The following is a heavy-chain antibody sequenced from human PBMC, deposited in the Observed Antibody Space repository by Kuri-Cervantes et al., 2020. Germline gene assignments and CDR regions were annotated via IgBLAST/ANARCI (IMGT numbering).Heavy chain of an antibody. Sequence: SETLSLTCAVSGGSISSGGYSWSWIRQPPGKGLERIGYIYHSGSTYYNPSLKSRVTISVDTSKNQFSLKLSSVTAADTAVYYCARAYYYDSSGYYSLEYNWFDPWGQGTLVTVSS. CDR1: GGSISSGGYS. V-gene: IGHV4-30-2*01. CDR3: ARAYYYDSSGYYSLEYNWFDP. J-gene: IGHJ5*02. CDR2: IYHSGST. D-gene: IGHD3-22*01.